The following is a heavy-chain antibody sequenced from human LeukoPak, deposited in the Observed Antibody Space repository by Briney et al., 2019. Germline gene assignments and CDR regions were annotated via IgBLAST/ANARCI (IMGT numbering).Heavy chain of an antibody. CDR2: VFYTGTT. CDR3: AKYGSGTY. D-gene: IGHD3-10*01. CDR1: GGSISSSRYY. Sequence: SETLSLTCTVSGGSISSSRYYWAWIRQPPGKGLEWIGSVFYTGTTDYNPSLNSRVTISIDTSKNQFSLNLGSVTAADSAFYYCAKYGSGTYWGQETRLTLSS. J-gene: IGHJ4*02. V-gene: IGHV4-39*01.